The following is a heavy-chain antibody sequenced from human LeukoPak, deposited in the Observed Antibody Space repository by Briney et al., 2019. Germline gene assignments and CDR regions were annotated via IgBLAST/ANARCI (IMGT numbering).Heavy chain of an antibody. D-gene: IGHD3-9*01. CDR3: ARVLHFDWLLYY. Sequence: GGSLRLSCAASGFTFSSYEMNWVRQAPGKGLEWVSYISSSGSTIYYADSVKGRFTISRDNAKNSLFLQMNSLRAEDTAVYFCARVLHFDWLLYYWGQGTLVTAPS. CDR2: ISSSGSTI. V-gene: IGHV3-48*03. CDR1: GFTFSSYE. J-gene: IGHJ4*02.